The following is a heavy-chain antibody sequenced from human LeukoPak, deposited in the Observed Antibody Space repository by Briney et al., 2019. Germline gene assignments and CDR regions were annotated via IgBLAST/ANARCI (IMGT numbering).Heavy chain of an antibody. D-gene: IGHD3-16*01. CDR2: INPNSGGT. CDR3: AISAGELWSFDY. CDR1: GYTFTGYY. J-gene: IGHJ4*02. Sequence: ASVKVSCKASGYTFTGYYMHWVRQAPGQGLEWMGWINPNSGGTNYAQKFQGRVTMTRDTSISTAYMELSRLRSDDTAVYYCAISAGELWSFDYWGQGTLVTVSS. V-gene: IGHV1-2*02.